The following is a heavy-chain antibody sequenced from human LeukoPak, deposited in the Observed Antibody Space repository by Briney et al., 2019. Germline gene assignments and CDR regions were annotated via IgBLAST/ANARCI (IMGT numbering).Heavy chain of an antibody. J-gene: IGHJ3*02. Sequence: GGSLRLSCAASGFTFSSNYMSWVRQAPGKGLEWVSVIYSGGSTYYADSVKGRFTISRDNSKNTLYLQMNSLRVEDTAVYYCARNWDCPSSSCYDAFDIWGQGTMVTVSS. CDR1: GFTFSSNY. D-gene: IGHD2-2*01. CDR2: IYSGGST. V-gene: IGHV3-53*01. CDR3: ARNWDCPSSSCYDAFDI.